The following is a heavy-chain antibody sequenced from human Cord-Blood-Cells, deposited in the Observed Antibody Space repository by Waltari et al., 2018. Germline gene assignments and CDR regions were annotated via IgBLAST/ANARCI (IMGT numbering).Heavy chain of an antibody. V-gene: IGHV1-24*01. Sequence: SMHWVRQAPGKGLEWMGGLDPEDGETIYAQKFQGRVTMTEDTSTDTAYMELSSLRSEDTAVYYCATARSEIHDYWGQGTLVTVSS. CDR1: S. CDR3: ATARSEIHDY. CDR2: LDPEDGET. J-gene: IGHJ4*02.